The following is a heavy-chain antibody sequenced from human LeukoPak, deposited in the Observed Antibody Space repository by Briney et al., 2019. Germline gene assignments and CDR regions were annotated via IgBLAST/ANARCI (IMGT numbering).Heavy chain of an antibody. V-gene: IGHV3-23*01. D-gene: IGHD6-19*01. CDR2: ISGSGVST. CDR1: GITFSSYA. J-gene: IGHJ4*02. Sequence: GGSLRLSCAASGITFSSYAMSWVRQAPGKGLEWVSAISGSGVSTYYADSVKGRFTISRDKSKNPLYLQMNSLRAEDTAIYYCAQEQPNSAQWLVLYNFDYWGQGTLVTVSS. CDR3: AQEQPNSAQWLVLYNFDY.